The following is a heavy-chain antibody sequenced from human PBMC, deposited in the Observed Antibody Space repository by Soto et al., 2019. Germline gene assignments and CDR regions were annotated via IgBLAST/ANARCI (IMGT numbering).Heavy chain of an antibody. D-gene: IGHD3-16*01. V-gene: IGHV1-69*01. CDR3: ASGGIAGGRYGMDV. J-gene: IGHJ6*02. CDR1: GGTFSSYA. Sequence: QVQLVQSGAEVKKPGSSVKVSCKASGGTFSSYAISWVRQAPGQGLEWMGGIIPIFGTANYAQKFQGRVTMTADESTSTAYMELSSLRSEDTAVYYCASGGIAGGRYGMDVWGQGTTVTVSS. CDR2: IIPIFGTA.